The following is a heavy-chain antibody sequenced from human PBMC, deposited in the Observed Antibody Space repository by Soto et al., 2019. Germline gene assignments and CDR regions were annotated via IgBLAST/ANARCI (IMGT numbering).Heavy chain of an antibody. V-gene: IGHV3-53*01. CDR3: ARDSPEYGTGSPLES. CDR2: IYSGGST. CDR1: CFSVIRSY. J-gene: IGHJ4*02. Sequence: PGGSLRLSCACSCFSVIRSYMNWVRQAPGKGLEWLSIIYSGGSTKYADSVKDRFTISRDTSKNTVYLHMDRLRAEDTAVYYCARDSPEYGTGSPLESWGQGTLVTVSS. D-gene: IGHD3-10*01.